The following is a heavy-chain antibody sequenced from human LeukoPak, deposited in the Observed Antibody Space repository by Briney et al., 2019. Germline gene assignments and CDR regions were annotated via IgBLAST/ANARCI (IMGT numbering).Heavy chain of an antibody. CDR3: TRSGIAATYYYYYGMDV. CDR1: GFTFSGSA. J-gene: IGHJ6*02. V-gene: IGHV3-73*01. Sequence: GGSLKLSCAASGFTFSGSAMHWVPQASGKGLEWVGRIRSKANSYATAYAGSVKGRFTISRDDSKNTAYLQMNSLKTEDTAVYYCTRSGIAATYYYYYGMDVWGQGTTVTVSS. CDR2: IRSKANSYAT. D-gene: IGHD6-13*01.